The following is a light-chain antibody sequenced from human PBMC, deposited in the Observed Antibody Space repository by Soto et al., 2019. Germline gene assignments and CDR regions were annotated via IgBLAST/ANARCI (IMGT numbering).Light chain of an antibody. Sequence: QSVRNQPASVSGSPGQSIAISCTGTSSDVGTYDYVSWYQQYPDKAPKLIIYEVTQRPSGVSNRFSGSKSGNTASLTISGLQAEDEADYYCSSHTSVNTRVFGTGTKVTVL. V-gene: IGLV2-14*01. J-gene: IGLJ1*01. CDR3: SSHTSVNTRV. CDR1: SSDVGTYDY. CDR2: EVT.